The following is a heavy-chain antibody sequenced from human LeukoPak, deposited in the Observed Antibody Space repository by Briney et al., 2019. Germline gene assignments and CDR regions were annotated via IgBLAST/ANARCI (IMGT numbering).Heavy chain of an antibody. D-gene: IGHD2-21*02. Sequence: GGSLTLSCAPAGFTFSVSTVHWVRQAAGEGRGWVSHIRTKAHNSATAYAASVKGRLTLSRDDSKNTAYLQMNSLKIEDTAVYYCSRHEALPGDYWGQGTLVTVSS. V-gene: IGHV3-73*01. CDR2: IRTKAHNSAT. CDR3: SRHEALPGDY. J-gene: IGHJ4*02. CDR1: GFTFSVST.